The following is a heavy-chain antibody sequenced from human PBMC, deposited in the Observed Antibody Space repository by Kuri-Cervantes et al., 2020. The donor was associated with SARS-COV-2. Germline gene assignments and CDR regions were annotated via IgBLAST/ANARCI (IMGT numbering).Heavy chain of an antibody. CDR2: IYYSGST. Sequence: SETLSLTCTVSGGSISSGGYYWSWIRQHPGKGLEWIGYIYYSGSTYYNPSLKSRVTISVDTSKNQFSLKLSSVTVADTAVYYCARGIPEQVQFDYWGQGTLVTVSS. CDR3: ARGIPEQVQFDY. J-gene: IGHJ4*02. CDR1: GGSISSGGYY. V-gene: IGHV4-31*03. D-gene: IGHD1/OR15-1a*01.